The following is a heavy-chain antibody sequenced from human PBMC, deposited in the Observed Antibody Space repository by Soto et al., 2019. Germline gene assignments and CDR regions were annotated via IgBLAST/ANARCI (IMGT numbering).Heavy chain of an antibody. CDR1: GASVAGGSYY. CDR2: IPSRGRT. Sequence: QVQLRESGPVLVKPSQTLSLTCSVSGASVAGGSYYGSWVRQPPGKGLEWIGYIPSRGRTFYNPSLTSRGTLSADTSKNELSLQLTSVTAADTAVYYCARDTYSGYDFGLWGQGTLVTVSS. V-gene: IGHV4-30-4*01. CDR3: ARDTYSGYDFGL. D-gene: IGHD5-12*01. J-gene: IGHJ5*02.